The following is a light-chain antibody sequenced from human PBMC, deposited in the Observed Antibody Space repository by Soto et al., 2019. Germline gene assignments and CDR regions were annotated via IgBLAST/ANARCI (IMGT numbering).Light chain of an antibody. CDR1: SSDVGGYNY. CDR2: EVS. Sequence: QSALTQPASVSGSPGQSITISCTGTSSDVGGYNYVSWYQQYPGKAPKLMIYEVSNRPSGVSNRFSGSKSVSTASLTISGLQAEDEADYYCFSYTTFNPPEGVFGGGTKLTVL. J-gene: IGLJ3*02. V-gene: IGLV2-14*01. CDR3: FSYTTFNPPEGV.